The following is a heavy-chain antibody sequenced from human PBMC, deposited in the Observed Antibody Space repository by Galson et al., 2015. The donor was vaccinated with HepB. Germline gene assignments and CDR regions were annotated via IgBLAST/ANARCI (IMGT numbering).Heavy chain of an antibody. CDR2: IWYDGSNK. J-gene: IGHJ3*01. Sequence: SLRLSCAASGFTFRNYGMHWVRQVPGKGLEWVAVIWYDGSNKYYADSVKGRFTISRDNSKNTVYLQMNTLRAEDTAVYYSARDWAGAFDLWGQGTMVTVSS. CDR3: ARDWAGAFDL. V-gene: IGHV3-33*01. D-gene: IGHD3-16*01. CDR1: GFTFRNYG.